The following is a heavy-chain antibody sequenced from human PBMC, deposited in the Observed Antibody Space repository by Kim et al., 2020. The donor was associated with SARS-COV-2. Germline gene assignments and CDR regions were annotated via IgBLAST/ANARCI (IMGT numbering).Heavy chain of an antibody. D-gene: IGHD4-17*01. J-gene: IGHJ4*02. V-gene: IGHV3-30*01. CDR3: ARGGVYGDYGDYFAY. Sequence: DSVGGRFTISRDNSKTTLSLQMNSLRDEDTAVYYCARGGVYGDYGDYFAYWGQGTLVTVSS.